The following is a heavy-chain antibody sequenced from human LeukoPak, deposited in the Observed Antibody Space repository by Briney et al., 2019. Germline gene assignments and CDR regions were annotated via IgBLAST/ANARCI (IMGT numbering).Heavy chain of an antibody. Sequence: PAETLSLTCSVSSGSIYSSSYFWGWIRQPPGKGLEWIGYIYYSGSTNYNPSHKSRVTISVDTSKNQFSLKLSSVTAADTAVYYCARLALGITDIWGQGTMVTVSS. J-gene: IGHJ3*02. V-gene: IGHV4-61*05. D-gene: IGHD3-10*01. CDR3: ARLALGITDI. CDR2: IYYSGST. CDR1: SGSIYSSSYF.